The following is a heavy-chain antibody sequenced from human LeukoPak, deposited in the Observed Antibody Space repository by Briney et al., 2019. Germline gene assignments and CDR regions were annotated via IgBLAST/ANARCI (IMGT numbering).Heavy chain of an antibody. CDR2: IYTSGST. D-gene: IGHD7-27*01. V-gene: IGHV4-4*07. CDR1: GGSISSYY. CDR3: ARSRPLPKTGTLFDY. J-gene: IGHJ4*02. Sequence: SETLSLTCTVSGGSISSYYWSWIRQPAGKGLEWIGRIYTSGSTNYNPSLKSRVTMSVDTSKNQFSLKLSPVTAADTAVYYCARSRPLPKTGTLFDYWGQGTLVTVSS.